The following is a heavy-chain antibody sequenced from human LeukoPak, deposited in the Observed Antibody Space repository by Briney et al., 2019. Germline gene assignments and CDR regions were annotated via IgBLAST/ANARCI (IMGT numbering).Heavy chain of an antibody. J-gene: IGHJ1*01. CDR3: ARDTYCNITNCRFTQVQH. Sequence: ASVKVSCKASGYTFTSYGISWVRQAPGQGLEWMGWISAYNDNKNYAQKLQGRVAMTTDTSTSTAYMELRSLRSDDTAVYYCARDTYCNITNCRFTQVQHWGQGTLVTVSS. CDR2: ISAYNDNK. D-gene: IGHD2/OR15-2a*01. CDR1: GYTFTSYG. V-gene: IGHV1-18*04.